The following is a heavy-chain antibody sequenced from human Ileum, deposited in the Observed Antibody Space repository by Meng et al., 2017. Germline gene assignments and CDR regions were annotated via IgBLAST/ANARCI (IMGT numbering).Heavy chain of an antibody. D-gene: IGHD4-23*01. CDR3: ARHGGYSQDF. Sequence: QVTLQGSGPGLVRPSGTLSLTCAVSSGSISSNTYWSWVRQPPGKGLEWIGQISHSGSAYYNPSLKSRVTMSVDKSKSQFSLMLTSVTAADTAIYYCARHGGYSQDFWGQGTLVTVSS. J-gene: IGHJ4*02. CDR2: ISHSGSA. CDR1: SGSISSNTY. V-gene: IGHV4-4*02.